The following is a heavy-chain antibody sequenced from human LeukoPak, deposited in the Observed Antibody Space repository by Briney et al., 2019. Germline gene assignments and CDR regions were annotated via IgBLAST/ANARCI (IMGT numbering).Heavy chain of an antibody. Sequence: GGSLRLSCAASGFPFSSYAMSWVRQAPGKGLEWVSTISNSDDSIYYADSVRGRFTISRDNSENTLFLRMNSLRAEDTAVYYCARGGSYLSAFDIWGQGTMVTVSS. D-gene: IGHD1-26*01. CDR2: ISNSDDSI. CDR3: ARGGSYLSAFDI. V-gene: IGHV3-23*01. J-gene: IGHJ3*02. CDR1: GFPFSSYA.